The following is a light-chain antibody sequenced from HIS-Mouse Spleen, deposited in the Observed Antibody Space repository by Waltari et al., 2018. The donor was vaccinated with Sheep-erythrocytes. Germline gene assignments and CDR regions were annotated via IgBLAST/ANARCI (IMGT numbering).Light chain of an antibody. V-gene: IGKV4-1*01. CDR2: WAS. Sequence: DIVMTQSPDSLAVSLGERATINCKSSQSVLYSSNNKNYLAWYQQKPGQPPKLLIYWASTRESGVPDRFIGSGSGTDFTLTISSLQPEDFATYYCQQSYSTPQFTFGPGTKVDIK. J-gene: IGKJ3*01. CDR3: QQSYSTPQFT. CDR1: QSVLYSSNNKNY.